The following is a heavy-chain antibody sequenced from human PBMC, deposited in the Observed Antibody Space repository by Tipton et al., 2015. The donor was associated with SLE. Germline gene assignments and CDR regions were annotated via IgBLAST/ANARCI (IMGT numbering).Heavy chain of an antibody. V-gene: IGHV4-59*11. D-gene: IGHD3-22*01. CDR3: ARGGADYYDSSGSTFDY. CDR2: IYYSGST. J-gene: IGHJ4*02. Sequence: TLSLTCTVSGGSISSHYWSWIRQPPGKGLEWIGYIYYSGSTNYNPSLKSRVTISVDTSKNQFSLKLSSVTAADTAVYYYARGGADYYDSSGSTFDYWGQGTLVTVSS. CDR1: GGSISSHY.